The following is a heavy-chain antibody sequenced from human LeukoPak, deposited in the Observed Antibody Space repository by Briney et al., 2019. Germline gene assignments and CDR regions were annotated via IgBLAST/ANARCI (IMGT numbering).Heavy chain of an antibody. CDR2: IYHSGST. J-gene: IGHJ4*02. Sequence: SETLSLTCTVSGYSISGGYYWGWIRQPPGKGLEWIGSIYHSGSTYYNPSLKSRVTVSVDTSKNQFSLKLSSVTAADTAVYYCARDGQGGFDYWGQGTLVTVSS. CDR1: GYSISGGYY. V-gene: IGHV4-38-2*02. D-gene: IGHD3-16*01. CDR3: ARDGQGGFDY.